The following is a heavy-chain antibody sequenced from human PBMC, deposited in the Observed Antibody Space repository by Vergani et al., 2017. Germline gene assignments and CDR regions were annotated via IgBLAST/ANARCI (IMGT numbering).Heavy chain of an antibody. CDR2: IIPIFGTA. CDR1: GGTFSSYA. CDR3: ASSHLEWSRPTAFDY. Sequence: QVQLVQSGAEVKKPGSSVKVSCKSSGGTFSSYAISWVRQAPGQGLEWMGGIIPIFGTANYAQKFQGRVTITADESTSTAYMELSSLRSEDTAVYYCASSHLEWSRPTAFDYWGQGTLVTVSS. J-gene: IGHJ4*02. D-gene: IGHD3-3*01. V-gene: IGHV1-69*01.